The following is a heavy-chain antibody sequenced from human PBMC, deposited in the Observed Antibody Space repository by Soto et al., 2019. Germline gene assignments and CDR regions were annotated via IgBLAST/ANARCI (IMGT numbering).Heavy chain of an antibody. CDR3: AKGPRGVTSYYFDY. Sequence: PGGSLRLSCVASGFTFSNYAMSWVRQAPGMGLEWVSAISGSGGTTYYADPVKGRFTISRDNSKNTLYLQMNNLRAEDMAVYHCAKGPRGVTSYYFDYWGQGTLVTVSS. CDR2: ISGSGGTT. V-gene: IGHV3-23*01. J-gene: IGHJ4*02. CDR1: GFTFSNYA. D-gene: IGHD4-4*01.